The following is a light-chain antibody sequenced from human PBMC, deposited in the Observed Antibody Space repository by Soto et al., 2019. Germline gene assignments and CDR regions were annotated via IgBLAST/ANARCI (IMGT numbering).Light chain of an antibody. CDR3: CSYTSSSTPV. CDR1: SSDVGGYDH. CDR2: EVS. J-gene: IGLJ3*02. Sequence: QSALTQPASVSGSPGQSITISCTGTSSDVGGYDHVSWYQQYPGKAPKLIIFEVSNRPSGVSNRFSVSKSGNTASLTISGLQAEDEADYYCCSYTSSSTPVFGGGTKLTVL. V-gene: IGLV2-14*01.